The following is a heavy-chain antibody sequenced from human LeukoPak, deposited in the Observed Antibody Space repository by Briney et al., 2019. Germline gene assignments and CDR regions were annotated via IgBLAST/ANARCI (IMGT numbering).Heavy chain of an antibody. J-gene: IGHJ4*02. D-gene: IGHD2-2*01. CDR3: AKAPLRHCSSTSCYFDY. CDR2: ISGSGGST. V-gene: IGHV3-23*01. Sequence: GGSLRLSCAASGFTFSSYAMSWVRQAPGKGLEWVSAISGSGGSTYYADSVKGRFTISRDNSKNTLYLQMNSLRAEDTAVYYCAKAPLRHCSSTSCYFDYWGQGTLVTVSS. CDR1: GFTFSSYA.